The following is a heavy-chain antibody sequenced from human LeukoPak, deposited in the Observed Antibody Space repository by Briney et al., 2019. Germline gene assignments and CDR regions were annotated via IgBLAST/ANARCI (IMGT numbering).Heavy chain of an antibody. CDR1: GFTFSSYS. J-gene: IGHJ3*02. Sequence: PGGSLRLSCAASGFTFSSYSMNWVRQAPGKGLEWVSSISSSSSYIYYADSVKGRFTISRDNAKNSLYLQMNSLRAEDTAVYYCARDLPFLEWFPTDAFDIWGQGTMVTVSS. CDR2: ISSSSSYI. D-gene: IGHD3-3*01. V-gene: IGHV3-21*01. CDR3: ARDLPFLEWFPTDAFDI.